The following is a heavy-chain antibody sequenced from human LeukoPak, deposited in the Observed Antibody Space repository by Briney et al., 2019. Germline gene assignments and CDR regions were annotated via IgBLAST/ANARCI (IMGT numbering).Heavy chain of an antibody. D-gene: IGHD2-2*01. CDR1: GGSISSYY. CDR3: AGIVVVPAAPYFNFDY. V-gene: IGHV4-59*12. CDR2: IYYSGST. Sequence: SETLSLTCTVSGGSISSYYWSWIRQPPGKGLEWIGYIYYSGSTNYNPSLKSRVTISIDMSKNQFSLKLNSVTAADTAVYYCAGIVVVPAAPYFNFDYWGQGTLVTVSS. J-gene: IGHJ4*02.